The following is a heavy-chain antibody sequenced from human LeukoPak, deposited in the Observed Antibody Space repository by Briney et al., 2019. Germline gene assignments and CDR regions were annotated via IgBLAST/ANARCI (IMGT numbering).Heavy chain of an antibody. CDR1: GGSISSYY. V-gene: IGHV4-59*01. D-gene: IGHD2-15*01. CDR3: ARRGVVAATWARYYGMDV. Sequence: SETLSLTCTVSGGSISSYYWSWIRQPPGKGLEWIGYIYYSGSTNYNPSLKSRVTISVDTSKNQFSLKLSSVTAADTAVYYCARRGVVAATWARYYGMDVWGQGTTVTVSS. CDR2: IYYSGST. J-gene: IGHJ6*02.